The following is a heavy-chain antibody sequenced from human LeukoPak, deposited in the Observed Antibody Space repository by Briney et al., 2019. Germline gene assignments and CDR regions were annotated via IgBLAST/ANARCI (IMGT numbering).Heavy chain of an antibody. CDR2: IYSGGST. V-gene: IGHV3-66*01. CDR3: ARAHTSSWAQGY. CDR1: GFTVSSNY. J-gene: IGHJ4*02. D-gene: IGHD6-13*01. Sequence: PGGSLRSSCAASGFTVSSNYMSWVRQAPGKGLEWVSVIYSGGSTYYADSVKGRFTISRDNSKNTLYLQMNSLRAEDTAVYYCARAHTSSWAQGYWGQGTLVTVSS.